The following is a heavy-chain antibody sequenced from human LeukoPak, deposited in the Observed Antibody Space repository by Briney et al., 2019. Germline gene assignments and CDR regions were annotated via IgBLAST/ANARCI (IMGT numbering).Heavy chain of an antibody. CDR2: TYYRSNWFN. CDR3: AKNYGDSNWFDP. V-gene: IGHV6-1*01. Sequence: SQTLSLTCAISGDSVSSNSAAWNWIRQSPSRGFEWLGRTYYRSNWFNDFALSVKSRITINPDTSKNQFSLQLNSVTPEDTAVYYCAKNYGDSNWFDPWGQGTLVTVSS. J-gene: IGHJ5*02. D-gene: IGHD4-17*01. CDR1: GDSVSSNSAA.